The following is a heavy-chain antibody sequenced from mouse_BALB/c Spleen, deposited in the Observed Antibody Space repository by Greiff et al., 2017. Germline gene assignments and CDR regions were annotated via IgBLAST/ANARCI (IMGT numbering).Heavy chain of an antibody. D-gene: IGHD1-1*01. J-gene: IGHJ4*01. Sequence: DVQLQESGAELVRSGASVKLSCTASGFNIKDYYMHWVKQRPEQGLEWIGWIDPENGDTEYAPKFQGKATMTADTSSNTAYLQLSSLTSEDTAVYYCNANYYGSSFPAIDYWGQGTSVTVSS. CDR2: IDPENGDT. CDR3: NANYYGSSFPAIDY. V-gene: IGHV14-4*02. CDR1: GFNIKDYY.